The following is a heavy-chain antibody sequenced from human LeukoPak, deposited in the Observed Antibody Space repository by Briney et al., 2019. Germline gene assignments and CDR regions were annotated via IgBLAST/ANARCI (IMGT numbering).Heavy chain of an antibody. CDR3: ARDSDSGFQ. J-gene: IGHJ4*02. Sequence: PSETLSLTCTVSGGSFSLYFWHWIRQPPGEGLDWIGEIDNRGSTQYKPSLRSRGIISIDTSGNHFSLKLTSVTAADTAVYFCARDSDSGFQWGQGMLVTVSS. CDR2: IDNRGST. CDR1: GGSFSLYF. D-gene: IGHD3-16*01. V-gene: IGHV4-34*01.